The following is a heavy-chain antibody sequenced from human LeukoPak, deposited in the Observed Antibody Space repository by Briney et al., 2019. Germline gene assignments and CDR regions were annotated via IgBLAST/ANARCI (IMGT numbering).Heavy chain of an antibody. CDR2: IYTSGST. CDR3: AAGATYYYYYMDV. J-gene: IGHJ6*03. D-gene: IGHD3-10*01. V-gene: IGHV4-61*02. CDR1: GGSISSGSYY. Sequence: SETLSLTCTVSGGSISSGSYYWSWIRQPAGKGLEWIGRIYTSGSTNYNPSLKSRVTISVDTSKNQFSLKLSSVTAADTAVYYCAAGATYYYYYMDVWGKGTTVTVSS.